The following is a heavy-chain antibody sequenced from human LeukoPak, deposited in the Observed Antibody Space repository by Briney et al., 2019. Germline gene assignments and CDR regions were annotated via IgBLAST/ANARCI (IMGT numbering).Heavy chain of an antibody. V-gene: IGHV4-39*07. D-gene: IGHD6-19*01. Sequence: PSETLSLTCTVSGGSISSYYWGWISQPPGKGLEWIGSIYYSGSTYYNPSLKSRVTISVDTSKNQFSLKLSSVTAADTAVYYCARAASGRGDYWGQGTLVTVSS. CDR3: ARAASGRGDY. CDR1: GGSISSYY. CDR2: IYYSGST. J-gene: IGHJ4*02.